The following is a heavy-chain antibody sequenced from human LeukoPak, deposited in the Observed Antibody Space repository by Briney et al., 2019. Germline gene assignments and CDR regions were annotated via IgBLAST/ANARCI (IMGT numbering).Heavy chain of an antibody. CDR2: IRSKAYGGTT. D-gene: IGHD6-13*01. V-gene: IGHV3-49*04. J-gene: IGHJ6*02. CDR3: TRDIPAAAGYYYGMDV. Sequence: GGSLRLSCTASGFTFGDYAMSWVRQAPGKGLEWVGFIRSKAYGGTTEYAASVKGRFTISRDDSKSIAYLQMNSLKTEDTAVYYCTRDIPAAAGYYYGMDVWGQGTTVTVFS. CDR1: GFTFGDYA.